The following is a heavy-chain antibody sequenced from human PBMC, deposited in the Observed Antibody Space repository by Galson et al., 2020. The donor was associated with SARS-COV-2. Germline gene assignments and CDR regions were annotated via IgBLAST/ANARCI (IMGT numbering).Heavy chain of an antibody. CDR1: GFAFSIYA. Sequence: GESLKISCAASGFAFSIYAMHWVRQAPGKGLEWVAAISYDGSNKYYADSVKGRFTISRDNPKNTLYLQVNSLRAEDTGVYYCARDSRQPDIVVVPAAPVSWGQGTMVTVSS. D-gene: IGHD2-2*01. CDR2: ISYDGSNK. CDR3: ARDSRQPDIVVVPAAPVS. V-gene: IGHV3-30*04. J-gene: IGHJ3*01.